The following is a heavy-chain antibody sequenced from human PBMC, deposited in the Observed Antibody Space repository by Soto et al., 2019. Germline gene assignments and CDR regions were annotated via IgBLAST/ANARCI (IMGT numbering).Heavy chain of an antibody. J-gene: IGHJ6*02. Sequence: GGSLRLSCAASGFTFDDYTMHWVRQAPGKGLEWVSLISWDGGSTYYADSVKGRFTISRDNSKNSLYLQMNSLRTEDTALYYCAKDNGPSITMVRGVPGYYYYYYGMDVWGQGTTVTVSS. V-gene: IGHV3-43*01. CDR2: ISWDGGST. CDR1: GFTFDDYT. D-gene: IGHD3-10*01. CDR3: AKDNGPSITMVRGVPGYYYYYYGMDV.